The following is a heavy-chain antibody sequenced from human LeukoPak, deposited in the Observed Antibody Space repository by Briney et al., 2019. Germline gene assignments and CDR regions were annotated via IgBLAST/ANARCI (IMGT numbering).Heavy chain of an antibody. Sequence: ASVKVSCKASGYTFTSYYMHWVRQAPGQGLEWMGIINVSGGSTTYAQKFQGRVAMTRDTSTSTVYMELSSLRPEDTAVYYCARGGNYYDSSGYYKSPDSWGQGTLVTVSS. CDR2: INVSGGST. J-gene: IGHJ4*02. CDR3: ARGGNYYDSSGYYKSPDS. CDR1: GYTFTSYY. V-gene: IGHV1-46*01. D-gene: IGHD3-22*01.